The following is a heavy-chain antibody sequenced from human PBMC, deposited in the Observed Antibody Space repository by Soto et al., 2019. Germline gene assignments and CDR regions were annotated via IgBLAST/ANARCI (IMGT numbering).Heavy chain of an antibody. CDR1: GYTLTHYY. Sequence: QVQLVQSGAEVKKPGASVKVSCKASGYTLTHYYMHWVRQAPGKGPEWVGVINPSTLVTSYAQKCQGRVTMTRDTSTSTVYMELNSLISEDTAVYYCARNGKTYDYYFFDNWGQGTLVTVSS. CDR2: INPSTLVT. D-gene: IGHD5-12*01. J-gene: IGHJ4*02. CDR3: ARNGKTYDYYFFDN. V-gene: IGHV1-46*01.